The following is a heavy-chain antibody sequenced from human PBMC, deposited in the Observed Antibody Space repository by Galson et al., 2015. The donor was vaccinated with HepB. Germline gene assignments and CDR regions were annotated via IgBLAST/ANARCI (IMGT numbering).Heavy chain of an antibody. CDR3: ARRQIYGCGVYAMDV. Sequence: QSGAEVKKPGESLKISCEGSGYRFSMYWIAWVRQMPGRGPEWMGSIYPRASETRYSPTFQGQVTISVDKSITTPYPQLSSLKASDTAMYYCARRQIYGCGVYAMDVWGQGTTVTVSS. D-gene: IGHD2-21*01. CDR2: IYPRASET. V-gene: IGHV5-51*01. CDR1: GYRFSMYW. J-gene: IGHJ6*02.